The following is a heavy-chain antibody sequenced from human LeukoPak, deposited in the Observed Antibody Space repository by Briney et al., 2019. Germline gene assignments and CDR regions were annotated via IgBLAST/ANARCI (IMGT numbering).Heavy chain of an antibody. CDR3: ARGGVDIVATSPFDY. Sequence: SLRLSCAASGFTFDDYAMHWVRQAPGKGLEWVSGISWNSGSIGYADSVKGRFTISRDNAKNSLYLQMNSLRAEDTAVYYCARGGVDIVATSPFDYWGQGTLVTVSS. V-gene: IGHV3-9*01. CDR2: ISWNSGSI. D-gene: IGHD5-12*01. J-gene: IGHJ4*02. CDR1: GFTFDDYA.